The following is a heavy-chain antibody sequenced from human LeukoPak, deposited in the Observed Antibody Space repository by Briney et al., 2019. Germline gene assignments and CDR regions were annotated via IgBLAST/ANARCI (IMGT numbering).Heavy chain of an antibody. Sequence: PGGSLRLSCASSGFTYSNFGMNWVRQAPGKGLEWVSSISSSSSYIYYADSVKGRFTISRDNAKNSLYLQMNSLRAEDTAVYYCAREIYTEDSGAYWGQGTLVTVSS. D-gene: IGHD2-15*01. V-gene: IGHV3-21*01. J-gene: IGHJ4*02. CDR3: AREIYTEDSGAY. CDR1: GFTYSNFG. CDR2: ISSSSSYI.